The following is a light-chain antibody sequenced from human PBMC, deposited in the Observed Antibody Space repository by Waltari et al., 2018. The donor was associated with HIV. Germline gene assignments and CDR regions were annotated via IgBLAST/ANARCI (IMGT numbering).Light chain of an antibody. J-gene: IGLJ2*01. CDR3: SSYTSSSLVV. V-gene: IGLV2-14*02. CDR2: EVS. CDR1: NSDVRSYNL. Sequence: QSALTQPASVSGSPGQSITISCTGTNSDVRSYNLVSWYQQHPGKAPKLMIYEVSNRPSGVSNRFSGSKSGNTASLTISGLQAEDEADYYCSSYTSSSLVVFGGGTKLTVL.